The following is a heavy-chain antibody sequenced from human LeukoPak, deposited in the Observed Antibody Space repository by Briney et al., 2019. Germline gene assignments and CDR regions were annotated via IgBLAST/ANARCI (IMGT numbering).Heavy chain of an antibody. D-gene: IGHD3-22*01. V-gene: IGHV3-21*01. CDR3: ARKALGYYDSSGYYEAFDI. CDR1: GFTLSSHS. J-gene: IGHJ3*02. Sequence: GGSLRLSCAASGFTLSSHSMTWVRQAPGKGLEWVASISSRSSSIYYADSVKGRFTISRDNAKNSLYLQMNSLRAEDTAVYYCARKALGYYDSSGYYEAFDIWGQGTMVTVSS. CDR2: ISSRSSSI.